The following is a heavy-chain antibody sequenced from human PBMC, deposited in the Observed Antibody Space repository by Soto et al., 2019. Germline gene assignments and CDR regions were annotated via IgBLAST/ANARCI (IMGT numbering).Heavy chain of an antibody. CDR2: ISAYNGNT. CDR3: ARALGDYYDYVWGSYSLDSGASDI. Sequence: QVQLVQSGAEVKKPGASVKVSCKASGYTFTSYGISWVRQAPGQGLEWMGWISAYNGNTKYSQKLQGRVTMTTDTSTRTAYMRLRSLRYADTAVDYCARALGDYYDYVWGSYSLDSGASDIWGQGTMVTVSS. V-gene: IGHV1-18*01. D-gene: IGHD3-16*01. CDR1: GYTFTSYG. J-gene: IGHJ3*02.